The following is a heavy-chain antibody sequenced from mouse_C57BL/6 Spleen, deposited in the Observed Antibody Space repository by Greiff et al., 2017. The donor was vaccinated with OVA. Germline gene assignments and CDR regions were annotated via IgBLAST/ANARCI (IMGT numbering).Heavy chain of an antibody. J-gene: IGHJ4*01. V-gene: IGHV5-4*01. Sequence: EVMLVESGGGLVKPGGSLKLSCAASGFTFSSYAMSWVRQTPDKRLEWVATISAGGSYTYYPDNVQGRFTISRDKAKNNLYLQMSHLKSEDTAMYYCAREGTTVVATRYYAMDYWGQGTSVTVSS. CDR1: GFTFSSYA. D-gene: IGHD1-1*01. CDR2: ISAGGSYT. CDR3: AREGTTVVATRYYAMDY.